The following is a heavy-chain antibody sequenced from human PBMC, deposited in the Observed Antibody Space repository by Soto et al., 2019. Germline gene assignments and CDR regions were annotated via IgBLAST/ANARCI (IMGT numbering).Heavy chain of an antibody. D-gene: IGHD1-7*01. J-gene: IGHJ3*02. CDR3: ARDFGNFDAFDI. CDR1: GGTLSSYA. Sequence: SVKVSCKASGGTLSSYAISWVRQAPGQGLEWMGGIIPIFGTANYAQKFQGRVTITADESTSTAYMELSSLRSEDTAVYYCARDFGNFDAFDIWGQGTMVTVAS. V-gene: IGHV1-69*13. CDR2: IIPIFGTA.